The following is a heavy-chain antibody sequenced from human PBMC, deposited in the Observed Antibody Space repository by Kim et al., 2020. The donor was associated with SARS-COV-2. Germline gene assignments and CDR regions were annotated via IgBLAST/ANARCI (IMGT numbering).Heavy chain of an antibody. D-gene: IGHD6-13*01. Sequence: SETLSLTCTVSGGSISSGSYYWSWIRQPAGKGLEWIGRIYTSGSTNYNPSLKSRVTISVDTSKNQFSLKLSSVTAADTAVYYCARRGAYSSSYFDYWGQGTLVTVSS. CDR1: GGSISSGSYY. CDR2: IYTSGST. V-gene: IGHV4-61*02. CDR3: ARRGAYSSSYFDY. J-gene: IGHJ4*02.